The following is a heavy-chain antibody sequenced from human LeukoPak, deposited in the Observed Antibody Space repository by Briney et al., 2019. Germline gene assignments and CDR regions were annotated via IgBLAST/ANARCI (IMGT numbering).Heavy chain of an antibody. J-gene: IGHJ4*02. V-gene: IGHV3-74*01. Sequence: GGSLRLSCAASGFTFSSYWMHWVRQAPGKGLVWVSRINSDGSSTSYADSVKGRFTISRDNAKNSLYLQMNSLRAEDTALYYCAKDVFTMVRGVLDYWGQGTLVTVSS. CDR2: INSDGSST. D-gene: IGHD3-10*01. CDR1: GFTFSSYW. CDR3: AKDVFTMVRGVLDY.